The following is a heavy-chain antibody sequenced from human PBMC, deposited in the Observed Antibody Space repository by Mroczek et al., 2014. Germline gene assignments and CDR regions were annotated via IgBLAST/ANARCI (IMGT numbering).Heavy chain of an antibody. CDR1: GGSISSGGYY. J-gene: IGHJ6*03. V-gene: IGHV4-31*03. CDR2: IYYSGST. CDR3: ARLKDCSSTSCQNYYYYMDV. D-gene: IGHD2-2*01. Sequence: QVQLQQWGPGLVKPSQTLSLTCTVSGGSISSGGYYWSWIRQHPGKGLEWIGYIYYSGSTYYNPSLKGRVTISVDTSKNQFSLKLSSVTAADTAVYYCARLKDCSSTSCQNYYYYMDVWGKGTTVTVSS.